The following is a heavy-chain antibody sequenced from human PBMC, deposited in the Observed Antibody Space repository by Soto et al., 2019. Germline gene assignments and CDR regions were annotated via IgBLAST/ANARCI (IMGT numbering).Heavy chain of an antibody. CDR1: GFTFSSYG. CDR2: ISYDGSNK. J-gene: IGHJ4*02. V-gene: IGHV3-30*18. D-gene: IGHD5-18*01. Sequence: QVQLVESGGGVVQPGRSLGLSCAASGFTFSSYGMHWVRQAPGKGLEWVAVISYDGSNKYYADSVKGRFTISRDNSKNTLYLQMNSLRAEDTAVYYCAKVSGYSYGYTLDYWGQGTLVTVSS. CDR3: AKVSGYSYGYTLDY.